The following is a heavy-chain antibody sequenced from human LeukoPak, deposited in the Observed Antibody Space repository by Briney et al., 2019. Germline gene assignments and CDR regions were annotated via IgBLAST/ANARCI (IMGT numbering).Heavy chain of an antibody. Sequence: GGSLRLSCAASGFTFNIYAMSWVRQAPGKGLEWVSTIGSTPTFYADSVKGRFTISRDDSRNTLYLHMNSRRAEDTAVYYCAKDSFDHNGVYDAFDIWGQGTLVTVSS. V-gene: IGHV3-23*01. CDR3: AKDSFDHNGVYDAFDI. CDR2: IGSTPT. D-gene: IGHD3-16*01. J-gene: IGHJ3*02. CDR1: GFTFNIYA.